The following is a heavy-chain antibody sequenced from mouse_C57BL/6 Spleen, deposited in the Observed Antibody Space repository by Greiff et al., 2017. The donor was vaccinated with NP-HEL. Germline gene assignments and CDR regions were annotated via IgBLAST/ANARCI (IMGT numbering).Heavy chain of an antibody. CDR1: GYTSTSYT. J-gene: IGHJ4*01. CDR3: AREGVLPGDY. CDR2: INPSSGYT. V-gene: IGHV1-4*01. D-gene: IGHD1-1*01. Sequence: LKQSGAELARPGASVKMSCKASGYTSTSYTMHWVKQRPGQGLEWIGYINPSSGYTKYNQKFKDKATLTADKSSSTAYMQLSSLTSEDSAVYYCAREGVLPGDYWGQGTSVTVSS.